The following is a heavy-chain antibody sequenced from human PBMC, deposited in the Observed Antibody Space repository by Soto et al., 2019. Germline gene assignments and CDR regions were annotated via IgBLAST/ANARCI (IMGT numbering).Heavy chain of an antibody. J-gene: IGHJ4*02. CDR1: GGFI. CDR2: IYNSGRY. V-gene: IGHV4-59*01. CDR3: ARDPFYDSSGYNYGGGY. D-gene: IGHD3-22*01. Sequence: SETLSLTCTVSGGFIWGWIRQSPDKGLEWIGYIYNSGRYNYNPSLESRLTISIDTSKNQFSLRLASVTAADTAVYYCARDPFYDSSGYNYGGGYWGQGTLVTVSS.